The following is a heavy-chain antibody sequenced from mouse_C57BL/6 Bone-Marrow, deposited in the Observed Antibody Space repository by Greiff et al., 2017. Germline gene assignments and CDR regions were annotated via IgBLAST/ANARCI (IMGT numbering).Heavy chain of an antibody. J-gene: IGHJ1*03. CDR1: GFTFSDYY. CDR3: ARRRGWYFDV. V-gene: IGHV5-12*01. CDR2: ISNGGGST. Sequence: EVQLQESGGGLVQPGGSLKLSCAASGFTFSDYYMYWVRQTPEKRLEWVAYISNGGGSTYYHDTVKGRFTISRDNSKHTLYLQMSRLQSEDTAMYDCARRRGWYFDVWGTGTTVTGSS.